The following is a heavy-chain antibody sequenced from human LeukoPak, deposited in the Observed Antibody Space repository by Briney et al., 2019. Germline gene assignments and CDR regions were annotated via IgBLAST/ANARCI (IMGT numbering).Heavy chain of an antibody. Sequence: GASVKVSCXASGGTFNSYAISWVRQAPGQGLEWMGRIIPIFGTANCAQKFQGRVTITTDESTSTAYMELSSLRSEDTAVYYCARDIDRSSGYYRQRNWFDPWGQGTLVTVSS. V-gene: IGHV1-69*05. J-gene: IGHJ5*02. D-gene: IGHD3-22*01. CDR3: ARDIDRSSGYYRQRNWFDP. CDR1: GGTFNSYA. CDR2: IIPIFGTA.